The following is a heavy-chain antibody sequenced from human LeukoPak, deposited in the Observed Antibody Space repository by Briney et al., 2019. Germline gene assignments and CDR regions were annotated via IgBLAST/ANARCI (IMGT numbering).Heavy chain of an antibody. CDR2: IRSKAYGGTT. CDR1: GFTFGDYA. D-gene: IGHD3-9*01. CDR3: TISGFDWLFNDAFDI. Sequence: GGSLRLSCTASGFTFGDYAMSWVRQAPGKGLEWVGFIRSKAYGGTTEYAASVKGRFTISRDDSKSIAYLQMNSLKTKDTAVYYCTISGFDWLFNDAFDIWGQGTMVTVSS. V-gene: IGHV3-49*04. J-gene: IGHJ3*02.